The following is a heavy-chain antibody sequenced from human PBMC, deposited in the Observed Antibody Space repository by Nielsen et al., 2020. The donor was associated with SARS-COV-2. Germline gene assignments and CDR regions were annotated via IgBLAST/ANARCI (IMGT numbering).Heavy chain of an antibody. J-gene: IGHJ6*02. Sequence: GGSLRLSCAASGFTFSSYSMNWVRQAPGKGLEWVAVISYDGSNKYYADSVKGRFTISRDNSKNTLYLQMNSLRAEDTAVYYCASDIVATMGVYYYYYGMDVWGQGTTVTVSS. V-gene: IGHV3-30*03. CDR3: ASDIVATMGVYYYYYGMDV. D-gene: IGHD5-12*01. CDR2: ISYDGSNK. CDR1: GFTFSSYS.